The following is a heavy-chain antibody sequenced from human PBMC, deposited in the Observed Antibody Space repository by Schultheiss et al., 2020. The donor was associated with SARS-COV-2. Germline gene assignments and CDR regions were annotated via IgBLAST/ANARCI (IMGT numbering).Heavy chain of an antibody. D-gene: IGHD3-16*01. Sequence: GGSLRLSCAASGFTFSSYAMHWVRQAPGKGLEWVSVIYSGGSTYYADSVKGRFTISRDNSKNTLYLQMNSLRAEDTAVYYCARGAAGTKYYDRSPPDYWGQGTLVTVSS. CDR1: GFTFSSYA. CDR2: IYSGGST. V-gene: IGHV3-66*01. J-gene: IGHJ4*02. CDR3: ARGAAGTKYYDRSPPDY.